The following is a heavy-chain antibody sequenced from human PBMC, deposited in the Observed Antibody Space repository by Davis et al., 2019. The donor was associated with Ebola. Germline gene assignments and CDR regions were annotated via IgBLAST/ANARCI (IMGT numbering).Heavy chain of an antibody. D-gene: IGHD2-2*01. J-gene: IGHJ4*02. CDR1: GFTFSSYA. CDR2: ISGSGGST. V-gene: IGHV3-23*01. Sequence: GESLKISCAASGFTFSSYAMSWVRQAPGKGLEWVSAISGSGGSTYYADSVKGRFTISRDNSKNTLYLQMNSLRAEDTAVYYCAKDSTLGVVPAAVDYWGQGTLVTVSS. CDR3: AKDSTLGVVPAAVDY.